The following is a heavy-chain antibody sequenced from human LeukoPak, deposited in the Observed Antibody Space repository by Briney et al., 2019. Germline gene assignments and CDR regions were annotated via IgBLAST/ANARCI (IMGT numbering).Heavy chain of an antibody. Sequence: GGSLRLSCAASGFTISSYSMNWVRQAPGKGLEWVSYISSSANTIYYADSVKGRFTISRDNAKNSLYLQMNSLRAEDTAVYYCARDGGILYSSAWNDYWGQGTLVTVSS. CDR3: ARDGGILYSSAWNDY. CDR2: ISSSANTI. J-gene: IGHJ4*02. D-gene: IGHD6-25*01. CDR1: GFTISSYS. V-gene: IGHV3-48*04.